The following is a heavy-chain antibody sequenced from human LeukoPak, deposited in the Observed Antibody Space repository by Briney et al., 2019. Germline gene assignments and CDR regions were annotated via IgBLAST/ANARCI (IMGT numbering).Heavy chain of an antibody. J-gene: IGHJ4*02. D-gene: IGHD5-24*01. V-gene: IGHV5-51*01. CDR2: IYPGDSGT. CDR1: SYSSTSYW. CDR3: ARLRRDGYNFVDY. Sequence: AESLKIFCWGSSYSSTSYWIGWGRQLPAERLEWRGVIYPGDSGTSYSPSFQDQVTISADKSISTAYLQWSSLKASDTAMYYCARLRRDGYNFVDYWGQGTLVTVSS.